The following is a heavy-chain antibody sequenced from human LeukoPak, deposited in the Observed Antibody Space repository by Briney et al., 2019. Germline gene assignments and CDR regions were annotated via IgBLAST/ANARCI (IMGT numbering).Heavy chain of an antibody. Sequence: QSGGSLRLSCAASGFTFSSYGMHWVRQAPGKGLEWVAVISYDGSNKYYADSVKGRFTISRDNSKNTLHLQMNSLRAEDTAVYYCAKDVNPYCSGGSCYSGWFDPWGQGTLVTVSS. CDR1: GFTFSSYG. CDR2: ISYDGSNK. CDR3: AKDVNPYCSGGSCYSGWFDP. D-gene: IGHD2-15*01. V-gene: IGHV3-30*18. J-gene: IGHJ5*02.